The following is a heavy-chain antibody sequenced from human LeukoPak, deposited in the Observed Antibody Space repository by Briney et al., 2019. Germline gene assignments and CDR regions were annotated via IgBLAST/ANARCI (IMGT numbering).Heavy chain of an antibody. Sequence: GGSLRLSCAASGFMFNGYSMTWVRQAPGKGLEWVSYISGGSDYIFYTDSVKGRFTISRDNANNSLFLQMNSLRVEDTALYYCVRDAASPDFWGQGTLVTVSS. D-gene: IGHD6-25*01. CDR3: VRDAASPDF. J-gene: IGHJ4*02. CDR1: GFMFNGYS. CDR2: ISGGSDYI. V-gene: IGHV3-21*01.